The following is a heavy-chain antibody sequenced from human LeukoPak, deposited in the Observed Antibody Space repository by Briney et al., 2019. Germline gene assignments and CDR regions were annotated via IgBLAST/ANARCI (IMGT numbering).Heavy chain of an antibody. D-gene: IGHD4-17*01. Sequence: PSETLSLTCTVSGASISSRPYYWGWIRLPPGKGLEWIGSISNSGSTYYSPSLKSRVTISVDTSKNQFSLKLSSVTAADTAVYYCARNPGDYGSWYFDLWGRGTLVTVSS. V-gene: IGHV4-39*01. CDR1: GASISSRPYY. CDR2: ISNSGST. J-gene: IGHJ2*01. CDR3: ARNPGDYGSWYFDL.